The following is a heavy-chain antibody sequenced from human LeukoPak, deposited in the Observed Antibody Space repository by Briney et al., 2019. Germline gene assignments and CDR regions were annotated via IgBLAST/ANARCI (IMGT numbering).Heavy chain of an antibody. CDR1: GYSFTSYW. Sequence: GESLKISCKGSGYSFTSYWIGWVRQMPGKGLEWMGIIYPGDSDTRYSPSFQGQVTISPDKSISTAHLQWSSLKASDTAMYYCARLRAARPDHYYYMDVWGKGTTVTVSS. D-gene: IGHD6-6*01. J-gene: IGHJ6*03. V-gene: IGHV5-51*01. CDR2: IYPGDSDT. CDR3: ARLRAARPDHYYYMDV.